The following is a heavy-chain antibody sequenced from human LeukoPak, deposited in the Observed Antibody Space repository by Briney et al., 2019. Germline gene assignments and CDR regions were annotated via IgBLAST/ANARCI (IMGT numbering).Heavy chain of an antibody. J-gene: IGHJ4*02. CDR1: GGSFSGYY. D-gene: IGHD3-16*01. CDR3: VKRGASGVIDY. CDR2: IYCTGST. Sequence: SSETLSLTCAVYGGSFSGYYWRWIRQPPGKGLEWIGHIYCTGSTYYNASLESRVTISIDMSTNHFFLRLMSVTAADTAVYYCVKRGASGVIDYWGQGTLVTVSS. V-gene: IGHV4-34*01.